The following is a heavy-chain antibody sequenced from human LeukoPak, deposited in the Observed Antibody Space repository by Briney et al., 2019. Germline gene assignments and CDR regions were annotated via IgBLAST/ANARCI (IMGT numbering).Heavy chain of an antibody. D-gene: IGHD5-12*01. J-gene: IGHJ6*03. CDR2: IYYRGIT. V-gene: IGHV4-39*01. Sequence: PSETLSLTCTVSGGSISSSNYCWGWIRQPPAKGRVWYVSIYYRGITYYNPALKSRLAISVDTSKNQFSLKLSSVTAADTAVYYCARLRGETARGYSGYDMNYYYYYYMDVWGKGTTVTVSS. CDR1: GGSISSSNYC. CDR3: ARLRGETARGYSGYDMNYYYYYYMDV.